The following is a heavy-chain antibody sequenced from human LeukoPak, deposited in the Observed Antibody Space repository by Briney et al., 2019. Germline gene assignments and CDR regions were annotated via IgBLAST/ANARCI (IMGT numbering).Heavy chain of an antibody. Sequence: GASVKVSCKASGYTFTGYYMHWVRQAPGQGLEWMGWINPNSGGTNYAQKFQDRVTMTRDTSISTAYMELSRLRSDDTAVYYCAREKAADCSSTSCYYYYYYMDVWGKGTTVTVSS. D-gene: IGHD2-2*01. J-gene: IGHJ6*03. CDR3: AREKAADCSSTSCYYYYYYMDV. CDR1: GYTFTGYY. CDR2: INPNSGGT. V-gene: IGHV1-2*02.